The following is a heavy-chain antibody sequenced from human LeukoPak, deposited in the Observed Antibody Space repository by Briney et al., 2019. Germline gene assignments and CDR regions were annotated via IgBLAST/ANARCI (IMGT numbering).Heavy chain of an antibody. D-gene: IGHD3-9*01. CDR2: IYYSGST. CDR3: ARVHYDILTGSQTYYFDY. CDR1: GGSISSGGYY. J-gene: IGHJ4*02. V-gene: IGHV4-31*03. Sequence: SQTLSLTCTVSGGSISSGGYYWSWIRQHPGKGLEWIGYIYYSGSTYYNPSLKSRVTISVDTSKNQFSLKLSSVTAADTAVYYCARVHYDILTGSQTYYFDYWGQGTLVTVSS.